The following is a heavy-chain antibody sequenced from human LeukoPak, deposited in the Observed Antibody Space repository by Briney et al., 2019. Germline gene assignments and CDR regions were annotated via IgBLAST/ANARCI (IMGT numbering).Heavy chain of an antibody. V-gene: IGHV5-51*01. Sequence: GESLKISCKGSGYSFTSYWIGWVRQMPGKGLEWMGIIYPGDSDTRYSPSFQGQVTISADKSISTAYLQWSSLKASDTAMYYCARPRDILTSYFGGAFDIWGQGTMVTVSS. CDR3: ARPRDILTSYFGGAFDI. CDR2: IYPGDSDT. J-gene: IGHJ3*02. D-gene: IGHD3-9*01. CDR1: GYSFTSYW.